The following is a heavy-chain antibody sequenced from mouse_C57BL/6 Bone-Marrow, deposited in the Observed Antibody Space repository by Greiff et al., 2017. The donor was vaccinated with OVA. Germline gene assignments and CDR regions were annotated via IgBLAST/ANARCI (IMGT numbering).Heavy chain of an antibody. J-gene: IGHJ4*01. CDR2: IYPRSGNT. Sequence: QVQLQQSGAELARPGASVKLSCKASGYTFTSYGISWVKQRTGQGLEWIGEIYPRSGNTYYNEKFKGKATLTADKSSSTASMELRSLTSEDSAVYFWARSAYYDYDVDAIDYWGQGTSVTVSS. CDR3: ARSAYYDYDVDAIDY. CDR1: GYTFTSYG. D-gene: IGHD2-4*01. V-gene: IGHV1-81*01.